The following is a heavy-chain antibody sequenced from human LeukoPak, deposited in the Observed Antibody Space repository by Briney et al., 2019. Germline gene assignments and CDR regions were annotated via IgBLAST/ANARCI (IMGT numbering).Heavy chain of an antibody. V-gene: IGHV3-30-3*01. J-gene: IGHJ5*02. CDR3: ARDRADSWFDP. CDR1: GFTFSSYA. Sequence: GGSLRLSCAASGFTFSSYAMHWVRQAPGKGLEWVAVISYDGSNKYYADSVKGRFTISRDNSKNTLYLQMNSLRAEDTAVYYCARDRADSWFDPWGQGTLVTVSS. CDR2: ISYDGSNK.